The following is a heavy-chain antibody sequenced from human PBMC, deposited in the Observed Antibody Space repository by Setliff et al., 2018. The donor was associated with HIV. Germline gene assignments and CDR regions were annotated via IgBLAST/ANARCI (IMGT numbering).Heavy chain of an antibody. CDR1: GVSISSGSYY. J-gene: IGHJ6*02. Sequence: PSETLSLTCTVSGVSISSGSYYWSWIRQSAGKGLEWIGRIYTSGNTYYNPSLQSRLTISVDTSKNQFSLKLSSVTAADTAVYYCARGGRTYYYGSGKAYGMDVWGQGTTVTVSS. CDR2: IYTSGNT. D-gene: IGHD3-10*01. CDR3: ARGGRTYYYGSGKAYGMDV. V-gene: IGHV4-61*02.